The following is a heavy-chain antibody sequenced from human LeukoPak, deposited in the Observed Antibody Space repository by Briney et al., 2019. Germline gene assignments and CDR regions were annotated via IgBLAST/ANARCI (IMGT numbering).Heavy chain of an antibody. Sequence: ASVKVSCKASGYTFTSYGISWVRQAPGQGLEWMGWISAYNGNTNYAQKLQGRVTMTTDTSTSTAYMELRSPRSDDTAVYYCATTYYSDTSGATHAADWGQGTQVTVSS. CDR2: ISAYNGNT. V-gene: IGHV1-18*01. D-gene: IGHD3-22*01. J-gene: IGHJ4*02. CDR1: GYTFTSYG. CDR3: ATTYYSDTSGATHAAD.